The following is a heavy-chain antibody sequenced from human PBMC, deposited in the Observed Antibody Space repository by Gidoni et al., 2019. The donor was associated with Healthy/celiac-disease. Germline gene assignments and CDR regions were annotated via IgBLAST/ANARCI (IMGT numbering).Heavy chain of an antibody. J-gene: IGHJ4*02. CDR1: GGSISSSSYY. V-gene: IGHV4-39*01. D-gene: IGHD2-21*02. Sequence: QLQLQESGPGLVKPSETLYLTCTVSGGSISSSSYYWGWIRQPPGKGLEWIGSIYYSGSTYYNPSLKSRVTISVDTSKNQFSLKLSSVTAADTAVYYCARHLYGGNSPLGYWGQGTLVTVSS. CDR2: IYYSGST. CDR3: ARHLYGGNSPLGY.